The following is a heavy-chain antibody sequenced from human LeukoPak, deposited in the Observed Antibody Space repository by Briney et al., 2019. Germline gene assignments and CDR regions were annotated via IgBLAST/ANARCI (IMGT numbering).Heavy chain of an antibody. CDR2: ISSSSSTI. D-gene: IGHD5-12*01. CDR3: ARPLGYSGYDSHY. CDR1: GFTFSSYS. V-gene: IGHV3-48*01. J-gene: IGHJ4*02. Sequence: GGSLRLSCAASGFTFSSYSMNWVRQAPGKGLEWVSYISSSSSTIHYADSVKGRFTISRDNAKNSLYLQMNSLRAEDTAVYYCARPLGYSGYDSHYWGQGTLVTVSS.